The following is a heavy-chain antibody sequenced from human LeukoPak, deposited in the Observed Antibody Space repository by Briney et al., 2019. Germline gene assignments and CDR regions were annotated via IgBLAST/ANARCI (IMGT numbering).Heavy chain of an antibody. CDR2: INPSGGSA. CDR1: GYTFTSYY. CDR3: ARGYNGSSWFEP. Sequence: ASVKVSCKPPGYTFTSYYMHWGRQAPGQGPEWRGIINPSGGSASYAQKFQGRVTMTRDMSTSTVYMELSSLRSEDTAVYYCARGYNGSSWFEPWGPGALVTVSS. D-gene: IGHD6-13*01. J-gene: IGHJ5*02. V-gene: IGHV1-46*01.